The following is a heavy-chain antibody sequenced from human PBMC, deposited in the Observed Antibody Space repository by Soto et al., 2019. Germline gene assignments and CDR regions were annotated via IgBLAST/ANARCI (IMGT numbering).Heavy chain of an antibody. CDR2: IDLDDDI. J-gene: IGHJ4*02. CDR1: GFSLSTSGMC. Sequence: SGPTLVNPTQTLTLTCTFSGFSLSTSGMCVSWIRQPPGKALEWLARIDLDDDIYYSTALKTRLTISKDTSKNQVVLTVTNMDPVDTATYYCARIHGRTWSTDFWGQGTLVTVSS. D-gene: IGHD6-13*01. V-gene: IGHV2-70*11. CDR3: ARIHGRTWSTDF.